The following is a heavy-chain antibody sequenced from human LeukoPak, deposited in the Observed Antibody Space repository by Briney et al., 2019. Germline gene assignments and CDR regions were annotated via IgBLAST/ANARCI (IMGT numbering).Heavy chain of an antibody. D-gene: IGHD6-13*01. CDR2: ISVGRIT. V-gene: IGHV3-23*01. J-gene: IGHJ4*02. Sequence: GGSLSLPCAASGFTLSRQWMSWVRHAPGEARVWVSAISVGRITYFADSGKGRFTISRDHSKNTLYLQMNSLRAEDTAVYYCAKHLAYSRQSPDYWGQGTLVTVSS. CDR1: GFTLSRQW. CDR3: AKHLAYSRQSPDY.